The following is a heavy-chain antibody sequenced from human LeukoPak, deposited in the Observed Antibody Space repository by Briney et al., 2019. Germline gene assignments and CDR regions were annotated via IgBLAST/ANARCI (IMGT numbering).Heavy chain of an antibody. Sequence: SETLSLTCTVSGGSISSYYWSWIRQPPGKGLEWIGYIYYSGSTNYNPSLKSRVTISVDTSKNQFSLKLSSVTAADTAVYYCARSFVTTVDYWGQGTLVTVSS. J-gene: IGHJ4*02. CDR3: ARSFVTTVDY. D-gene: IGHD4-17*01. CDR2: IYYSGST. CDR1: GGSISSYY. V-gene: IGHV4-59*12.